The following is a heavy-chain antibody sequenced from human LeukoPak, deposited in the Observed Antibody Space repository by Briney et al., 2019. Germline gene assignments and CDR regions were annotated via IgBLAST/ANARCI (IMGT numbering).Heavy chain of an antibody. CDR3: ARNGLLWFGELSRGTKTPNWFDP. CDR2: IYYSGST. Sequence: SETLSLTCTVSGGSISSSSYYWGWIRQPPGKGLEWIGSIYYSGSTYYNPSLKSRVTISVDTSKNQFSLKLSSVTAADTAVYYCARNGLLWFGELSRGTKTPNWFDPWGQGTLVTVSS. D-gene: IGHD3-10*01. J-gene: IGHJ5*02. CDR1: GGSISSSSYY. V-gene: IGHV4-39*07.